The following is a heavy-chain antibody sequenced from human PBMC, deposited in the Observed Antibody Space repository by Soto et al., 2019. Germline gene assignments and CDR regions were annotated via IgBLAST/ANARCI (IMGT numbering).Heavy chain of an antibody. J-gene: IGHJ4*02. D-gene: IGHD6-13*01. CDR3: AKVIEAVGGDFDY. CDR1: GFTFSSYW. CDR2: INSDGSST. V-gene: IGHV3-74*01. Sequence: EVQLVESGGGLVQPGGSLRLSCAASGFTFSSYWMHWVRQAPGKGLVWVSRINSDGSSTSYADSVKGRFTISRDNAKNTLCLQMNSLRAEDTAVYYCAKVIEAVGGDFDYWGQGTLVTVSS.